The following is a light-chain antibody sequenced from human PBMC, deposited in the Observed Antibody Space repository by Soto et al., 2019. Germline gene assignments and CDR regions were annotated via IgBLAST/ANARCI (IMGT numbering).Light chain of an antibody. J-gene: IGKJ4*01. Sequence: EIVMTQSPAPLSVSPGETAALACRASQSVSGKLAWFQQKPGQAPRLLISGSSTRATGIPARFNGSGSGTEFTLTIISLESEDFGLYYCHQYDYWPLTFGGGTKVDNK. V-gene: IGKV3D-15*01. CDR3: HQYDYWPLT. CDR1: QSVSGK. CDR2: GSS.